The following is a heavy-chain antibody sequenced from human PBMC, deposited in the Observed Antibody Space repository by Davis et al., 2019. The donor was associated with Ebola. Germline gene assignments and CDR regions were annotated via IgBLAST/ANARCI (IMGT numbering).Heavy chain of an antibody. CDR2: INAGNGNT. CDR3: ARAPWAYCSGGSCYSGFFDY. V-gene: IGHV1-3*01. Sequence: ASVKVSCKASGYTFTSYAMHWVRQAPGQRLEWMGWINAGNGNTKYSQKFQGRVTITRDTSASTAYMELSSLRSEDTAVYYCARAPWAYCSGGSCYSGFFDYWGQGTLVTVSS. J-gene: IGHJ4*02. CDR1: GYTFTSYA. D-gene: IGHD2-15*01.